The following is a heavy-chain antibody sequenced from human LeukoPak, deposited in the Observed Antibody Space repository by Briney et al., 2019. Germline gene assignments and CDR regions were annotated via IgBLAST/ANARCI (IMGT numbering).Heavy chain of an antibody. J-gene: IGHJ4*02. CDR2: FDPEDGET. CDR1: GYPPTKCS. CDR3: ATGGKYSSSWYNFDY. D-gene: IGHD6-13*01. V-gene: IGHV1-24*01. Sequence: ASVRVPSRVPGYPPTKCSIHGGRQPPGKGREGRGGFDPEDGETIYAQKFKGRVTMTEDTSTDTAYMELSSLRSEDTAVYYCATGGKYSSSWYNFDYWGQGTLVTVSS.